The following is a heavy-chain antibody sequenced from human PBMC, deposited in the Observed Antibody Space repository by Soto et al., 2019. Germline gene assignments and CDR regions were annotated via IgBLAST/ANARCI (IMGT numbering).Heavy chain of an antibody. CDR3: VRVLDSSWYADL. V-gene: IGHV4-61*03. CDR1: GGSVSNASFY. J-gene: IGHJ2*01. Sequence: QVQLQESGPGLVKPSETLSLTCSVSGGSVSNASFYWTWILQAPGTGLEYIGYIFYTGVTNYNPSLSSRVTISLDTSKNHFSLKLNSMTAADPAVYYCVRVLDSSWYADLWGRGTLVTVSS. D-gene: IGHD3-22*01. CDR2: IFYTGVT.